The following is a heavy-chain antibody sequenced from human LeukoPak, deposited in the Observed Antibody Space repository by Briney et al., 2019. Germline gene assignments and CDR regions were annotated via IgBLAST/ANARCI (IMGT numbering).Heavy chain of an antibody. J-gene: IGHJ5*02. CDR2: IYYSGST. CDR3: ANSRGFSSSLCWFDP. V-gene: IGHV4-39*01. Sequence: SETLSLTCTVSGGSISSSSYYWGWIRQPPGKGLEWIGSIYYSGSTSYNPSLKSRVTMSVDTSNNRFSLTLSSVTAADTAVYYCANSRGFSSSLCWFDPWGQGTLVTVSS. CDR1: GGSISSSSYY. D-gene: IGHD6-13*01.